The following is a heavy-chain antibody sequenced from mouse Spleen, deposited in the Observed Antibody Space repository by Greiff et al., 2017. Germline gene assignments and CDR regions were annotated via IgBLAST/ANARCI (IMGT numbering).Heavy chain of an antibody. D-gene: IGHD2-4*01. J-gene: IGHJ4*01. V-gene: IGHV3-6*01. CDR2: ISYDGSN. CDR1: GYSITSGYY. CDR3: ARDRDYDGYYAMDY. Sequence: EVQVVESGPGLVKPSQSLSLTCSVTGYSITSGYYWNWIRQFPGNKLEWMGYISYDGSNNYNPSLKNRISITRDTSKNQFFLKLNSVTTEDTATYYCARDRDYDGYYAMDYWGQGTSVTVSS.